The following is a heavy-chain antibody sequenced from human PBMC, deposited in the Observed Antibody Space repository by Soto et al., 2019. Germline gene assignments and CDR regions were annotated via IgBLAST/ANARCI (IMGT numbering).Heavy chain of an antibody. CDR1: GYTFTGYY. V-gene: IGHV1-2*02. CDR3: ARASTVDSSGYYYVTYYFDY. CDR2: INPNSGGT. J-gene: IGHJ4*02. Sequence: ASVKVSCKASGYTFTGYYMHWVRQAPGQGXEWMGWINPNSGGTNYAQKFQGRVTMTRDTSISTAYMELSRLRSDDTAVYYCARASTVDSSGYYYVTYYFDYWGQGTLVTVSS. D-gene: IGHD3-22*01.